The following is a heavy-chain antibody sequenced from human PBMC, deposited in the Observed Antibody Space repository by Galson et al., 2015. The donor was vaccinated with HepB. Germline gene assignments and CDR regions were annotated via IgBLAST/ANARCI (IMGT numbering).Heavy chain of an antibody. J-gene: IGHJ4*02. Sequence: SLRLSCAASGFTFHTFAMHWVRQAPGKGLEWVAGISSDGSNIHYADSVKGRFSISKDTSKKTLSLQMHSLRAEDTAVYFCARDYAPGTVVVWGSLHYWGQGALVTVSS. CDR1: GFTFHTFA. D-gene: IGHD4-23*01. CDR2: ISSDGSNI. CDR3: ARDYAPGTVVVWGSLHY. V-gene: IGHV3-30*01.